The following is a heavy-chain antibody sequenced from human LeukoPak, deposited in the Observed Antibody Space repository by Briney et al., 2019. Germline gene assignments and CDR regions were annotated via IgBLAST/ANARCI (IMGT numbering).Heavy chain of an antibody. Sequence: GGSLRLSCAASGFTFSNAWMSWVRPAAGKGLEWVGRIKSKTDGGTADYAAPVKGRFTISRDDSKNTLYLQMNSLKTEDTAVYYCTLDDYGDYGRVYWGQGTLVTVSS. D-gene: IGHD4-17*01. V-gene: IGHV3-15*01. CDR2: IKSKTDGGTA. CDR1: GFTFSNAW. J-gene: IGHJ4*02. CDR3: TLDDYGDYGRVY.